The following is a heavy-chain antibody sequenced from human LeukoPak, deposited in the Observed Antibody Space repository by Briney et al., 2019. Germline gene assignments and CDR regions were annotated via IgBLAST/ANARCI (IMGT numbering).Heavy chain of an antibody. CDR1: GFTFSGYA. J-gene: IGHJ4*02. D-gene: IGHD3-22*01. CDR3: AKDIYYDSSGYRGYFDY. CDR2: MSYDGSNK. V-gene: IGHV3-30*18. Sequence: PGGSLRLSCAASGFTFSGYAMHWVRQAPGKGLEWVAVMSYDGSNKYYVDSVKGRLTVSRDNSKNTLYLQMNSLRAEDTAVYYCAKDIYYDSSGYRGYFDYWGQGTLVTVSS.